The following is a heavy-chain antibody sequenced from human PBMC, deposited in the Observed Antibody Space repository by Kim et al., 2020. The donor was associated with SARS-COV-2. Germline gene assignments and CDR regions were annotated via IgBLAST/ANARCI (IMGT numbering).Heavy chain of an antibody. CDR2: INPSGGST. V-gene: IGHV1-46*01. Sequence: ASVKVSCKASGYTFTTSYIHWVRQAPGQGLEWMGIINPSGGSTNYAQTFQGRVTMTRDTSTSTVYMELSSLRYEDTAVYYCARDFSVHLSFGVDYWGQGTLVTVSS. CDR1: GYTFTTSY. J-gene: IGHJ4*02. D-gene: IGHD3-16*01. CDR3: ARDFSVHLSFGVDY.